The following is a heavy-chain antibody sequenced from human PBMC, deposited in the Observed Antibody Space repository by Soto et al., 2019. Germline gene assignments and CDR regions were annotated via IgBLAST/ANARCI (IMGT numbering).Heavy chain of an antibody. J-gene: IGHJ4*02. CDR3: AKHRGQIVVVVAAIDY. CDR1: GFTFSSYA. D-gene: IGHD2-15*01. V-gene: IGHV3-23*01. CDR2: ISGSGGST. Sequence: EVQLLESGGGLVQPGGSLRLSCAASGFTFSSYAMSWVRQAPGKGLEWVSAISGSGGSTYYADSVKGRFTISRDNSKNTLYLQMNSLRAEDTAVYYCAKHRGQIVVVVAAIDYWGQGTLVTVSS.